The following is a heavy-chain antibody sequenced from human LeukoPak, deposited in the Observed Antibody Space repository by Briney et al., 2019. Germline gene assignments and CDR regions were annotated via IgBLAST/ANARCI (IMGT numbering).Heavy chain of an antibody. CDR1: GFTFSSDA. D-gene: IGHD1-14*01. J-gene: IGHJ5*02. CDR2: IDGSRGFT. CDR3: AKKPAGFDP. Sequence: GGSLRLSCAASGFTFSSDAMAWVRQAPGKGLEWVSSIDGSRGFTYYADSVKGRFTISRDNSKKTLYLQMNSLRAEDTAIYYCAKKPAGFDPWGQGTLVTVSS. V-gene: IGHV3-23*01.